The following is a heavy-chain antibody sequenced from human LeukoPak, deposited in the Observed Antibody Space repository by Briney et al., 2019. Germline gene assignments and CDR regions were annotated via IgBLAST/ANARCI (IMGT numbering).Heavy chain of an antibody. CDR2: IYYSGST. Sequence: PSATLSLTCTVSGGSISSYYWSWIRQPPGKGLEWIGYIYYSGSTNYNPSLKSRVTISVDTSKNQFSLKLSSVTAADTAVYYCARGLWGSGIPRKAFDIWGQGTMVTVSS. CDR1: GGSISSYY. D-gene: IGHD1-26*01. V-gene: IGHV4-59*01. J-gene: IGHJ3*02. CDR3: ARGLWGSGIPRKAFDI.